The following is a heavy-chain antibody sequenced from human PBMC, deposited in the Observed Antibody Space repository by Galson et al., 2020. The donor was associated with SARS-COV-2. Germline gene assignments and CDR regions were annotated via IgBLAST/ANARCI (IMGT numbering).Heavy chain of an antibody. Sequence: GGSLRLSCAASGFTFDDYAMHWVRQAPGKGLEWVSGISWNSGSIGYADSVKGRFTISRDNAKNSLYLQMNSLRAEDTALYYCAKARTISLFLEWLFDYWGQGTLVTVSS. J-gene: IGHJ4*02. D-gene: IGHD3-3*01. CDR3: AKARTISLFLEWLFDY. V-gene: IGHV3-9*01. CDR2: ISWNSGSI. CDR1: GFTFDDYA.